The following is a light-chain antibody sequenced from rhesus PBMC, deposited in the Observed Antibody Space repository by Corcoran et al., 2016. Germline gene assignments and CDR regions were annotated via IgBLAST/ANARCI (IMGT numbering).Light chain of an antibody. Sequence: DIQMTQSPYSLSASVGDRVTITCRASENVNNYLNWYQQKPGKAPNLLIYKAYTLQSGVPSRFSGSGCGTDYTCTISSLQPEDVATYYCQHGYGTPFTFGPGTKLDIK. CDR2: KAY. V-gene: IGKV1-74*01. CDR1: ENVNNY. CDR3: QHGYGTPFT. J-gene: IGKJ3*01.